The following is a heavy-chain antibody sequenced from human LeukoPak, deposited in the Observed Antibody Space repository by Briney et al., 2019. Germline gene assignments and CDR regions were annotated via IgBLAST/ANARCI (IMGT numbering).Heavy chain of an antibody. CDR3: AKDQTRHIVVVIAIALDAFDI. D-gene: IGHD2-21*01. CDR2: ISGSGGST. V-gene: IGHV3-23*01. J-gene: IGHJ3*02. Sequence: GGSLRLSCAASGFTFSSYAMSWVRQAPGKGLEGVSAISGSGGSTYYADSVKGRFTISRDNSKNTLYLQMNSLRAEDTAVYYCAKDQTRHIVVVIAIALDAFDIWGQGTMVTVSS. CDR1: GFTFSSYA.